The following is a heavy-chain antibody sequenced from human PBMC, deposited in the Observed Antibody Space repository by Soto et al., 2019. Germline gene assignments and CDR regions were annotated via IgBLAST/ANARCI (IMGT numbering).Heavy chain of an antibody. Sequence: QVQLVQSGAEVKKPGASMKVSCKASGYTFTSHGISWVRQAPGQELEWMGWNNVYNGDTNYARKFQGRVSMTADSSTNTAYLELRSLRSDDTAVYYCARDALGGPLLATIRFDQWGQGTLV. D-gene: IGHD5-12*01. J-gene: IGHJ4*02. CDR3: ARDALGGPLLATIRFDQ. V-gene: IGHV1-18*04. CDR1: GYTFTSHG. CDR2: NNVYNGDT.